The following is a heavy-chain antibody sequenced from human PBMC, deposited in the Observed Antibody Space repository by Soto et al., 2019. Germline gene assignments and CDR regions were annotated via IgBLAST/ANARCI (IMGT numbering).Heavy chain of an antibody. D-gene: IGHD6-13*01. CDR3: AREPRGGSSWYYFDY. CDR1: GGSISSYY. V-gene: IGHV4-59*01. CDR2: IYYSGST. J-gene: IGHJ4*02. Sequence: SETLSLTCTVSGGSISSYYWSWIRQPPGKGLEWIGYIYYSGSTNYNPSLKSRVTISVDTSKNQFSLKLSSVTAADTAVYYCAREPRGGSSWYYFDYWGQGTLVTVSS.